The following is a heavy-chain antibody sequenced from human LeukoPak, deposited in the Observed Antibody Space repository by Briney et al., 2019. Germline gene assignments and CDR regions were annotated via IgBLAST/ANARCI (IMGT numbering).Heavy chain of an antibody. D-gene: IGHD3-9*01. CDR3: ARGNILTGYNL. Sequence: HPGGSLRLSCAASGFTFSGYDMHWVRQATGKGLEWVSAISTAGDTYYPGSVKGRFTISRENAKNSLYLQMNSLRAGDTAVYYCARGNILTGYNLWGQGTLVTVSS. V-gene: IGHV3-13*01. J-gene: IGHJ4*02. CDR2: ISTAGDT. CDR1: GFTFSGYD.